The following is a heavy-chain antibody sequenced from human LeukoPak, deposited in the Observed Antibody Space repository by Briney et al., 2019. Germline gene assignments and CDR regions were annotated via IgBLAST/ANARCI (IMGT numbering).Heavy chain of an antibody. CDR2: ISGSGGST. CDR1: GFTFSSYA. V-gene: IGHV3-23*01. Sequence: GGSLRLSCAASGFTFSSYAMSWVRQAPGKGLEWVSAISGSGGSTYYADSVKGRFTISRDSSKNTLYLQMNSLRAEDTAVYCCAIVGDYYGSGSQPNYWGQGTLVTVSS. CDR3: AIVGDYYGSGSQPNY. D-gene: IGHD3-10*01. J-gene: IGHJ4*02.